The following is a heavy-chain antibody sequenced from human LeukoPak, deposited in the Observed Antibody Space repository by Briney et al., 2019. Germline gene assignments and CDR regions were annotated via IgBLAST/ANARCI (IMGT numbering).Heavy chain of an antibody. V-gene: IGHV4-4*07. CDR1: GGSISSYY. Sequence: PSGTLSLTCTVSGGSISSYYWSWIRQPAGKGLEWIGRIYTSGSTSYNPSLKSRVTMSVDTSKNQFSLKLSSVTAADTAVYYCARGGAARPMDYWGQGTLVTVSS. CDR3: ARGGAARPMDY. D-gene: IGHD6-6*01. J-gene: IGHJ4*02. CDR2: IYTSGST.